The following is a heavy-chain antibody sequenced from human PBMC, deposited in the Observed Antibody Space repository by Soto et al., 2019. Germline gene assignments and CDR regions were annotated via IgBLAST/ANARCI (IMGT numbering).Heavy chain of an antibody. CDR2: IKSKSVGGAI. V-gene: IGHV3-15*07. D-gene: IGHD3-3*01. CDR1: GFTFSDAW. Sequence: EVQLVESGGGLVKPGGSLRVSCAASGFTFSDAWMNWVRQAPGRGLEWVGRIKSKSVGGAIEYAAPVRGRFTISRDDSKDTVFLQMDSLRTEDTAVYFCATDQGAITTFGVVVPLFDYWGLGTRVTVSS. J-gene: IGHJ4*02. CDR3: ATDQGAITTFGVVVPLFDY.